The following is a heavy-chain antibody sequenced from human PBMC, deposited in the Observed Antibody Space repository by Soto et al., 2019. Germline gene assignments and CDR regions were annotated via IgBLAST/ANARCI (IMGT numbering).Heavy chain of an antibody. CDR1: GFTFSRFG. CDR2: ISYDGSNK. V-gene: IGHV3-30*18. D-gene: IGHD1-7*01. Sequence: QVQLVESGGGVVQPGRSLRLSCAASGFTFSRFGMHWVRQAPGKGPEWVTSISYDGSNKYYVDSVKGRFTISRDNSKNALFLEMNSLRADDTAVYYCAKDRSVTATLRWFSPWGQGTLVTVSS. J-gene: IGHJ5*02. CDR3: AKDRSVTATLRWFSP.